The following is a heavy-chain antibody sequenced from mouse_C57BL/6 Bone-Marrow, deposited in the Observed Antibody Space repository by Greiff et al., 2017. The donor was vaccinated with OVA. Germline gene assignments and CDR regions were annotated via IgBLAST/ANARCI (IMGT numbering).Heavy chain of an antibody. CDR2: ISYDGSN. CDR3: ARDRGAFDY. J-gene: IGHJ2*01. Sequence: EVKLMESGPVLVKPSQSLSLTCSVTGYSITSGYYWNWIRQFPGNKLEWMGYISYDGSNNYNPSLKNRISITRDTSKNQFFLKLNSVTTEDTATYYCARDRGAFDYWGQGTTLTVSS. V-gene: IGHV3-6*01. CDR1: GYSITSGYY. D-gene: IGHD3-1*01.